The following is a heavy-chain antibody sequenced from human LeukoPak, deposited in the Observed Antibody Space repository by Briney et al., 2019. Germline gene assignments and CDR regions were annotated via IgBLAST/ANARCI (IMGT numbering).Heavy chain of an antibody. D-gene: IGHD3-9*01. CDR1: GYTFTTYD. CDR3: ARSTGPFDY. Sequence: EASVNASCKASGYTFTTYDINWVRQATGQGLEWMGWMNPNSGNTGYAQRFQSRVTMTRNTSISTAYMELSSLRSEDTAVYYCARSTGPFDYWGQGTLVTVSS. CDR2: MNPNSGNT. J-gene: IGHJ4*02. V-gene: IGHV1-8*01.